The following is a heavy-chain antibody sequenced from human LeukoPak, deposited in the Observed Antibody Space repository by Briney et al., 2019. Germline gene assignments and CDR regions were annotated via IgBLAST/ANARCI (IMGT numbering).Heavy chain of an antibody. D-gene: IGHD6-19*01. V-gene: IGHV4-39*07. CDR2: ISYSGST. J-gene: IGHJ4*02. CDR3: ARGNPVAAFDY. CDR1: GGSIRSSSYY. Sequence: PSETLSLTCTVSGGSIRSSSYYWGWLRQPPGKGREWIGSISYSGSTDYNPSLKSRVTISVDTSKNQFSLKLSSVTAADTAVYYCARGNPVAAFDYWGQGTLVTVSS.